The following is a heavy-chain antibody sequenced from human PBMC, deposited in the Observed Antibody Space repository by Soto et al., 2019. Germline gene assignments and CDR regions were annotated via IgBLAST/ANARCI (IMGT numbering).Heavy chain of an antibody. V-gene: IGHV4-39*01. CDR1: GGSISSSSYY. CDR2: LYYSGST. D-gene: IGHD3-10*01. Sequence: QLQLQESGPGLVKPSETLSLTCTVSGGSISSSSYYWDWIRQPPGKGLEWIGSLYYSGSTYYNPSLKGRVTISVDTSDNQFSLKLSSVTAADTAVYYCARQVVDGTLAGAGSFDYWGQGTLVTVSS. CDR3: ARQVVDGTLAGAGSFDY. J-gene: IGHJ4*02.